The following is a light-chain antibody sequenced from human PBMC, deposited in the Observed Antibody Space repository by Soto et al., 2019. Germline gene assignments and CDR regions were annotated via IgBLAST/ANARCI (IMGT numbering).Light chain of an antibody. CDR1: SSDVGAYNF. J-gene: IGLJ2*01. CDR3: RSYTTNXTLL. Sequence: QSFLTQPASVSGSPVQSITISCTGTSSDVGAYNFFSWYQQHPGKAPKLIFYEVSKRPPGLPDRFSGSKSGTTASLTISGLQAEDAADYLCRSYTTNXTLLVGGGTK. V-gene: IGLV2-14*01. CDR2: EVS.